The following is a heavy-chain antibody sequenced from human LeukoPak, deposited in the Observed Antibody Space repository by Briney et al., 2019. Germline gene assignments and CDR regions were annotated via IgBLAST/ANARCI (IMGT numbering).Heavy chain of an antibody. D-gene: IGHD1-1*01. CDR1: GDSISSSSYC. CDR2: MFYSGST. CDR3: ARHTSGQDWHDP. V-gene: IGHV4-39*01. Sequence: SETLSLTCTVAGDSISSSSYCWAWIRQSPGKGLEWIGCMFYSGSTFYNPSLKSRVTISVDTSRNYFSLRLNSVTAADTAQYYCARHTSGQDWHDPRGKGTLVTVSS. J-gene: IGHJ5*02.